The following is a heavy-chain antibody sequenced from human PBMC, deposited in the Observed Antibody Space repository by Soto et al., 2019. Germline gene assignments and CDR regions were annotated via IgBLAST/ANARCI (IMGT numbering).Heavy chain of an antibody. CDR1: GFSISDYG. V-gene: IGHV3-30*18. CDR2: ISYDGSNT. D-gene: IGHD1-26*01. Sequence: LRLSCAASGFSISDYGMEWVRQAPGKGLEWVALISYDGSNTYYADSVKGRFTISRDNSKDTLFLQMTGLRREDTAVYYCAKGAGDRLSLGMDVWGQGTTVTVS. J-gene: IGHJ6*02. CDR3: AKGAGDRLSLGMDV.